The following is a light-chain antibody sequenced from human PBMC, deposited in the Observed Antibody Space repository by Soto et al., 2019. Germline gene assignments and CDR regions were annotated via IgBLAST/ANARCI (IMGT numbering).Light chain of an antibody. J-gene: IGKJ1*01. CDR1: QSVGTN. V-gene: IGKV3-15*01. CDR2: DAS. CDR3: QQYINWPRT. Sequence: EIVMTQSPAILSVSPGETATLSCRASQSVGTNLAWFQHKPGQAPRLLIYDASTRASGTPASFSGSGSGTEFTLTISSLQSTDFGVYYCQQYINWPRTFGQGTKVDIK.